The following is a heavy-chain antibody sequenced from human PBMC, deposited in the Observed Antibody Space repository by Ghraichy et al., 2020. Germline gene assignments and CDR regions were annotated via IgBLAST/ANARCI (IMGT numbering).Heavy chain of an antibody. CDR1: GYTFTSYD. CDR2: MNPNSGNT. CDR3: ARGPANCGGDCPFDY. V-gene: IGHV1-8*01. D-gene: IGHD2-21*02. J-gene: IGHJ4*02. Sequence: ASVKVSCKASGYTFTSYDINWVRQATGQGLEWMVWMNPNSGNTGYAQKFQGRVTMTRNTSINTAYMELSSLRSEDTAVYYCARGPANCGGDCPFDYWGQGTLVTVSS.